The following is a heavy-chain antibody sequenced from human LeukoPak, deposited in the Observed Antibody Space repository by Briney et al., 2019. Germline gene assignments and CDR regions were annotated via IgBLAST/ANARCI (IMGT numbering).Heavy chain of an antibody. CDR1: GFTFSSYA. D-gene: IGHD6-13*01. V-gene: IGHV3-23*01. Sequence: PGGSLRLSCVASGFTFSSYAMSWVRQAPGKGLEWVSAISGSGGSTYYADSVKGRFTISRDNAKNSLYLQMNSLRAEDTAVYYCARFKAAAEGVDYWGQGTLVTVSS. J-gene: IGHJ4*02. CDR3: ARFKAAAEGVDY. CDR2: ISGSGGST.